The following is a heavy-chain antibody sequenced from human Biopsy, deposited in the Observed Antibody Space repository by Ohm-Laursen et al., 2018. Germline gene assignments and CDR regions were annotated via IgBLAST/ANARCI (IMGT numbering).Heavy chain of an antibody. CDR1: GGTFSNFA. Sequence: SVKVSCKTSGGTFSNFAINWVRQAPGQGLECMGRIIPLIGLTNYAQKFQGRVTITADKFTNTVYMELSSLRSDDTAVYFCARDCNGDNCGVDFWGQGTLVTVS. V-gene: IGHV1-69*04. J-gene: IGHJ4*02. D-gene: IGHD2-15*01. CDR2: IIPLIGLT. CDR3: ARDCNGDNCGVDF.